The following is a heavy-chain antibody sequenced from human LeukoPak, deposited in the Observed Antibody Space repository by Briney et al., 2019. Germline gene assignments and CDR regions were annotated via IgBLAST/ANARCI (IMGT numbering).Heavy chain of an antibody. D-gene: IGHD6-19*01. CDR3: ARDRSSSGVFFDY. J-gene: IGHJ4*02. CDR1: GGSISSYY. V-gene: IGHV4-59*01. CDR2: IYYSGST. Sequence: SETLSLTCTVSGGSISSYYWSWIRQPPGKGLEWIGYIYYSGSTNYNPSLKSRVTISVDTSKNQLSLKLSSVTAADTAVYYCARDRSSSGVFFDYWGQGTLVTVSS.